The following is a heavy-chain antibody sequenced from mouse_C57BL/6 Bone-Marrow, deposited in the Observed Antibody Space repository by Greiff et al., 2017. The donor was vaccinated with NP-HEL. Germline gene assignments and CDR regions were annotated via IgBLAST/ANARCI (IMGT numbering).Heavy chain of an antibody. J-gene: IGHJ3*01. CDR1: GYTFTSYG. Sequence: QVQLKESGAELARPGASVKLSCKASGYTFTSYGISWVKQRTGQGLEWIGEIYPRSGNTYYNEKFKGKATLTADKSSSTAYMELRSLPSEDSAVYFCARGDYAPPFAYWGQGTLVTVSA. D-gene: IGHD1-1*02. CDR2: IYPRSGNT. CDR3: ARGDYAPPFAY. V-gene: IGHV1-81*01.